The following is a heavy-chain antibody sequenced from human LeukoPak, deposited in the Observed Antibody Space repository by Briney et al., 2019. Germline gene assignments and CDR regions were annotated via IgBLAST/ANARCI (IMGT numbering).Heavy chain of an antibody. CDR1: GFTFSDHY. Sequence: GGSLRLSCAASGFTFSDHYMDWVRLPPGKGLEWVGRIRNKANSYGTEYAASVKDRFTISRDDSKSSLYLQMNSLRSEDTALYYCTRVRLGAATRYFDYWGQGTLVTVSS. J-gene: IGHJ4*02. CDR2: IRNKANSYGT. V-gene: IGHV3-72*01. CDR3: TRVRLGAATRYFDY. D-gene: IGHD1-26*01.